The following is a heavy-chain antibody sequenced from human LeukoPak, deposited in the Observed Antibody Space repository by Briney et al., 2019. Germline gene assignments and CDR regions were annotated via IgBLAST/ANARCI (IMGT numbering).Heavy chain of an antibody. D-gene: IGHD2-21*01. Sequence: GASVKVSCKASGYIFNIYGISWVRQAPGQGLEWMGWINVNSGNTKYAQKFQGRVSMTTETSMETAYMELRSLKYDDTAVYYCARVAVVIMDGTLVVDWFDPWGQGTLVTVSS. CDR3: ARVAVVIMDGTLVVDWFDP. V-gene: IGHV1-18*01. CDR1: GYIFNIYG. CDR2: INVNSGNT. J-gene: IGHJ5*02.